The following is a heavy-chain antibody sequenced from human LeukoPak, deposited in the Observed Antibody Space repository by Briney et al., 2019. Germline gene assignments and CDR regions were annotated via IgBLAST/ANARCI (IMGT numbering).Heavy chain of an antibody. V-gene: IGHV4-59*01. CDR2: IYYRGST. D-gene: IGHD3-22*01. Sequence: SETLSLTCTVSGGSISSYYWSWIRQPPGKGLEWIGYIYYRGSTNYNPSLKSRVTISVDTSKNQFSLKLSSVTAADTAVYYCARLYYYDSSGPPFDYWGQGTLVTVSS. CDR1: GGSISSYY. J-gene: IGHJ4*02. CDR3: ARLYYYDSSGPPFDY.